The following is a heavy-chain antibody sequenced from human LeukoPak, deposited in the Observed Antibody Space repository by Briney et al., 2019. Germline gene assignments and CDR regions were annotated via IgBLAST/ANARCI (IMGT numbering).Heavy chain of an antibody. Sequence: VKVSCKASGGTFSSYAFSWVRQAPGQGLEWMGGIIPIVGTTNYAQMFQGRVTTTADESTSTAHMELSSLRSEDTAVYYCARGGYYYDSSGYSHLPDYWGQGTLVTVSA. J-gene: IGHJ4*02. CDR2: IIPIVGTT. V-gene: IGHV1-69*01. CDR1: GGTFSSYA. CDR3: ARGGYYYDSSGYSHLPDY. D-gene: IGHD3-22*01.